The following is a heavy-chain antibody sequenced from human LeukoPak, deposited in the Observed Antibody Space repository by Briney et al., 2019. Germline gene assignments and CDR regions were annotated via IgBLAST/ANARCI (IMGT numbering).Heavy chain of an antibody. J-gene: IGHJ4*02. CDR2: IYYSGST. Sequence: SETLSLTCTASGGSISSYYWSWIRQPPGKGLEWIGYIYYSGSTNYNPSLKSRVTISVDTSKNQFSLKLSSVTAADTAVCHCARATARASHFDYWGQGTLVTVSS. D-gene: IGHD4-17*01. CDR1: GGSISSYY. CDR3: ARATARASHFDY. V-gene: IGHV4-59*01.